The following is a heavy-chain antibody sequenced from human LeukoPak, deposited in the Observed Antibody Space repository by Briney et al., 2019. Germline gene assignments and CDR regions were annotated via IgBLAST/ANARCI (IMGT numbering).Heavy chain of an antibody. D-gene: IGHD6-13*01. Sequence: PGGYLRLSCAASGFTFSSYWMSWVRQAPGKGLEWVANIKEDGSEKYYVDSVKGRFTISRDNAKNSLYLQMNSLRAEDTAVYYCARDGSSWTTYYYYYMDVWGKGTTVTVSS. CDR1: GFTFSSYW. J-gene: IGHJ6*03. CDR3: ARDGSSWTTYYYYYMDV. V-gene: IGHV3-7*01. CDR2: IKEDGSEK.